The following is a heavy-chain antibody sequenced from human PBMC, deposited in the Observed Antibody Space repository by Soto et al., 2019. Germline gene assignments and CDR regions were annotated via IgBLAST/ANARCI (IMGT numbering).Heavy chain of an antibody. CDR2: IYYSGST. J-gene: IGHJ4*02. CDR1: GGSISSGGYY. D-gene: IGHD5-18*01. CDR3: ATERRGYSYGSVDY. Sequence: SETLSLTCTVSGGSISSGGYYWSWIRQHPGKGLEWIGYIYYSGSTYYNPSLKSRVTISVDTSKNQFSLKLSSVTAADTAVYYCATERRGYSYGSVDYWGQGTLVTVSS. V-gene: IGHV4-31*03.